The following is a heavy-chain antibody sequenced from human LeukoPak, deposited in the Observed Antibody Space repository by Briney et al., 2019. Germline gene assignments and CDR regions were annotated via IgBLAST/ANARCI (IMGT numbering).Heavy chain of an antibody. D-gene: IGHD1-14*01. CDR3: ARDRNRGYYYMDV. CDR2: ISPNSGGT. Sequence: ASVKVSCKASGYTFTGYYMHWVRQAPGQGLEWMGWISPNSGGTNYAQKFQGRVTMTRDTSISTAYMELSRLRSDDTAVYYCARDRNRGYYYMDVWGKGTTVTISS. CDR1: GYTFTGYY. J-gene: IGHJ6*03. V-gene: IGHV1-2*02.